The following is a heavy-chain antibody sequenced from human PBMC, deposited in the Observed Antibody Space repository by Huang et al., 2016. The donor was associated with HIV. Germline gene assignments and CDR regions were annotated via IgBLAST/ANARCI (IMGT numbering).Heavy chain of an antibody. CDR1: TVTLSAYW. V-gene: IGHV3-7*01. J-gene: IGHJ6*02. D-gene: IGHD2-8*01. CDR2: CRQDGREK. CDR3: ATKADAMDV. Sequence: LVESGGGLVRPGGSLRLSCAGSTVTLSAYWMTWVGQYPGQGVEWVASCRQDGREKHYVDSGEGRFNISRDNGKKLLFLEMRSLGVDDTAVYFCATKADAMDVWGQGTTVIVSS.